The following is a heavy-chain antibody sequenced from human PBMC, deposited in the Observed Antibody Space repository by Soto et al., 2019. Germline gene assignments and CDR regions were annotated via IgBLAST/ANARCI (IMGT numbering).Heavy chain of an antibody. CDR2: YSGGST. CDR1: GFTVSSNY. J-gene: IGHJ5*02. D-gene: IGHD3-22*01. V-gene: IGHV3-66*01. CDR3: ARMGDSSGYSGWCDP. Sequence: EVQLVESGGGLVQPGGSLRLSCAASGFTVSSNYMSWVRQAPGKGLEWVSVYSGGSTYYADSVKGRFTISRDNSKNTLYLQMNSLRAEDTAVYYCARMGDSSGYSGWCDPWGQGTLVTVSS.